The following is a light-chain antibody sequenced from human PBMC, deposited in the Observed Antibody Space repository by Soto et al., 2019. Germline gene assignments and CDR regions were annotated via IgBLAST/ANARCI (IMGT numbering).Light chain of an antibody. CDR3: QHLNSYPRALA. Sequence: DIQLTQSPSXLSASVGDRVTITCRASQGISSYLAWYQQKPGKAPKLLIYAASTLESGVSLRFSGSGSGTDFTLTISSLQPEDVATYYCQHLNSYPRALAFGGGTKVDIK. CDR1: QGISSY. V-gene: IGKV1-9*01. CDR2: AAS. J-gene: IGKJ4*01.